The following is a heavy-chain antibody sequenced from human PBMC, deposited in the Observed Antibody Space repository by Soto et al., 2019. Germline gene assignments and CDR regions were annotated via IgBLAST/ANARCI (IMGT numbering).Heavy chain of an antibody. CDR2: IYTGGST. V-gene: IGHV3-53*01. CDR1: GFSVSSNY. J-gene: IGHJ4*02. D-gene: IGHD6-19*01. Sequence: EVQLVESGGGLIQPGGSLRLACAASGFSVSSNYMSWVRQAPGKGLEWVSVIYTGGSTHYVDSVEGRFTISRDISKNTLYLQMNSLRAEDTAVYYCARDPGSIAVAGTIWGQGTLVTVSS. CDR3: ARDPGSIAVAGTI.